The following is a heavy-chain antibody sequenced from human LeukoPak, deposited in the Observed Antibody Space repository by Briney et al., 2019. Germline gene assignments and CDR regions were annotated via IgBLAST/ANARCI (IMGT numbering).Heavy chain of an antibody. V-gene: IGHV4-30-2*01. CDR2: IYHSGST. D-gene: IGHD3-10*01. CDR1: GGSISSGGYY. J-gene: IGHJ6*04. CDR3: ARSSGGFGDHVDV. Sequence: PSQTLSLTCTVSGGSISSGGYYWSWIRQPPGKGLEWIGYIYHSGSTYYKPSLKSRVTISVDRSKNQFSLKLSSVTAADTAVYYCARSSGGFGDHVDVWGKGTTVTVSS.